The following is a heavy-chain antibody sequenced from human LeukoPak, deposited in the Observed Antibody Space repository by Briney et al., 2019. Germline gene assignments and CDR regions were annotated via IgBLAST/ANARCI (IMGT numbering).Heavy chain of an antibody. V-gene: IGHV3-21*01. J-gene: IGHJ4*02. CDR3: ARATYYYDSSGYAPFDY. D-gene: IGHD3-22*01. CDR1: GFTFITYS. CDR2: ISSSSSYI. Sequence: GGSLRLSCAASGFTFITYSMNWVRQAPGKGLEWVSSISSSSSYIYYADSVKGRFTISRDNAKNSLYLQMNSLRAEDTAVYYCARATYYYDSSGYAPFDYWGQGTLVTVSS.